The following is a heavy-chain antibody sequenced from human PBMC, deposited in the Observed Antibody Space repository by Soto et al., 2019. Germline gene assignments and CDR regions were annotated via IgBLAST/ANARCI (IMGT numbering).Heavy chain of an antibody. D-gene: IGHD3-3*01. Sequence: ASVKVSCKASGYTFTSYAMHWVRQAPGQRLEWMGWINAGNGNTKYSQKFQGRVTITRDTSASTAYMELSSLRSEDTAVYYCARDPITIFGVVIIRGTWFDPGAREPWSPSPQ. CDR2: INAGNGNT. V-gene: IGHV1-3*01. CDR1: GYTFTSYA. CDR3: ARDPITIFGVVIIRGTWFDP. J-gene: IGHJ5*02.